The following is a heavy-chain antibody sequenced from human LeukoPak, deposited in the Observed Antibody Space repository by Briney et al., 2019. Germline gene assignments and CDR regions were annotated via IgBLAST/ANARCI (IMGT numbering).Heavy chain of an antibody. CDR1: EYSFSSYW. D-gene: IGHD3-10*01. J-gene: IGHJ4*02. CDR3: ARRGPYGSGSYNNFDY. CDR2: IYPGGSET. V-gene: IGHV5-51*01. Sequence: GESLKISCKGSEYSFSSYWIGWVRQMPGKGLEWMGIIYPGGSETKYSPPFEGQVTITADKSITTAYLQWSSLKASDTAMYYCARRGPYGSGSYNNFDYWGQGALVTVSS.